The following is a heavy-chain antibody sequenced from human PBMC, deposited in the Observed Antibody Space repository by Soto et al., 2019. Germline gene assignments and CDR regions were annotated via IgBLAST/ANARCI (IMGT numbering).Heavy chain of an antibody. D-gene: IGHD3-10*01. Sequence: ASVKVSCTASGGTFSIYAISWVRKAPGQGLEWMGGIIPIFGTANYAQKFQGRVTMTRNTSISTAYMELSSLRSEDTAVYYCARGGGYYYGSGSVGLDPWGQGTLVTVSS. CDR3: ARGGGYYYGSGSVGLDP. J-gene: IGHJ5*02. CDR1: GGTFSIYA. V-gene: IGHV1-69*05. CDR2: IIPIFGTA.